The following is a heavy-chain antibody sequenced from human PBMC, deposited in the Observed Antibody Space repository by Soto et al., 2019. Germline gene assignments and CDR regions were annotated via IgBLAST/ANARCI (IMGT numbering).Heavy chain of an antibody. D-gene: IGHD2-15*01. Sequence: QVQLVQSGAEVKKPGSSVKVSCKASGGTFSTYAISWVRQAPGQGLEWMGGIIPMFGTANYAQKFQGRVTITADESTRTAYMELSSLRSGDTAVFYCARRYCISSSCYLYGMDVWGQGTTVTVSS. CDR3: ARRYCISSSCYLYGMDV. J-gene: IGHJ6*02. CDR2: IIPMFGTA. CDR1: GGTFSTYA. V-gene: IGHV1-69*12.